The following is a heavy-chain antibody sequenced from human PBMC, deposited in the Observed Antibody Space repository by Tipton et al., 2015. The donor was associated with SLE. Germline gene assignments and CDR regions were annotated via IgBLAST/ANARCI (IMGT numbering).Heavy chain of an antibody. CDR3: VKALGYCSSSKCYLDY. V-gene: IGHV3-30*02. CDR2: IGYAGSNE. J-gene: IGHJ4*02. CDR1: GFTFSNYC. D-gene: IGHD2-2*01. Sequence: SLRLSCAASGFTFSNYCMHWVRQAPGKGLEWVAFIGYAGSNEYYADSVTGRFTISRDNSRNTLYLHMKNLRTEDTAVYYCVKALGYCSSSKCYLDYWGQGTLVTVSS.